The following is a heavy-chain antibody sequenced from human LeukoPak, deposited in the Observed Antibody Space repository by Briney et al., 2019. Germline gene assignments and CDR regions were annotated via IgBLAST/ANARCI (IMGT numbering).Heavy chain of an antibody. D-gene: IGHD6-25*01. J-gene: IGHJ4*02. V-gene: IGHV5-51*01. Sequence: ESLKISCKGSGYKFTNYWIAWVRQMPGQGLEWLGIIYPRDSDTRYSPSFQGQVSISVDTSIDTAYLQWSSVKASDTAMYYCARLLAAPYYINFWGQGTLVTVSS. CDR2: IYPRDSDT. CDR1: GYKFTNYW. CDR3: ARLLAAPYYINF.